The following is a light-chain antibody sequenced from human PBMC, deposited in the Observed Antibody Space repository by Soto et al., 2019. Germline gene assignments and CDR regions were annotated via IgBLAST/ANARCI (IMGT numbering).Light chain of an antibody. Sequence: EIVMTQSPATLSVSPGERVTLSCRASQSVSSNLAWYQQKPGQAPRLLIYGASTRATGIPARFSGSGPGTEFTLTISSLQSEDFAFYYCQQYNSWPLTFGQGTRLEI. CDR2: GAS. CDR3: QQYNSWPLT. CDR1: QSVSSN. J-gene: IGKJ5*01. V-gene: IGKV3-15*01.